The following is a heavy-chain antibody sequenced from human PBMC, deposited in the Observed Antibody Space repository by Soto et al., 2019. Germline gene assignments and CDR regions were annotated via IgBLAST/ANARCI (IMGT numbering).Heavy chain of an antibody. D-gene: IGHD2-15*01. CDR3: AKDIYCSGGSCYPPDPFAI. V-gene: IGHV3-23*01. CDR2: ISGSGGST. CDR1: GFTFSSYA. Sequence: PGGSLRLSCAASGFTFSSYAMSWVRQAPGKGLEWVSAISGSGGSTYYADSVKGRFTISRDNSKNTLYLQMNSLRAEDTAVYFCAKDIYCSGGSCYPPDPFAIWGQGTMVTVSS. J-gene: IGHJ3*02.